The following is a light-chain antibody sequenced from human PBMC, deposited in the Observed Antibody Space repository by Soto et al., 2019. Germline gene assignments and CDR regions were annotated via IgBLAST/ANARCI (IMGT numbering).Light chain of an antibody. V-gene: IGLV2-14*03. CDR3: CAYTARTSLSWV. J-gene: IGLJ3*02. CDR1: SSDIGGYNH. Sequence: QSALTQPTSVSGSPGQSITISCTGVSSDIGGYNHVSWYQQHPGNVPRLIIYDVANRPLGISNRFSGSQSGNTASLSIAGLQAEDEADYYCCAYTARTSLSWVFGGGTNLTVL. CDR2: DVA.